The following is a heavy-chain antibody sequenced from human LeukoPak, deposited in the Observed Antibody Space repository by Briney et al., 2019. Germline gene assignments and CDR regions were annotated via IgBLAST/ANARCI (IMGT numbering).Heavy chain of an antibody. CDR2: IYHSGST. D-gene: IGHD6-13*01. V-gene: IGHV4-4*02. Sequence: SETLSLTCAVSGGSISSSNWWSWVRQPPGKGLEWIGEIYHSGSTNYNPSLKSRVTISVDKSKNQFSLKLSSVTAADTAVYYCAREGDIAAAGINYWGQGTLVTVSS. CDR3: AREGDIAAAGINY. J-gene: IGHJ4*02. CDR1: GGSISSSNW.